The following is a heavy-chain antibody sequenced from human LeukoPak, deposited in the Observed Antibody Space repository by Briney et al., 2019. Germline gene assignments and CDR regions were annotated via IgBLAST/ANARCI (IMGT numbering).Heavy chain of an antibody. CDR1: GGTFSSYA. Sequence: GASVKVSCKASGGTFSSYAISWVRQAPGQGLEWMGGIIPIFGTANYAQKFQGRVTITADETTSTAYMELSSRRFEDEAVYYCARESSEQLVLAFDYWGQGTLVTVSS. D-gene: IGHD6-6*01. J-gene: IGHJ4*02. CDR2: IIPIFGTA. V-gene: IGHV1-69*13. CDR3: ARESSEQLVLAFDY.